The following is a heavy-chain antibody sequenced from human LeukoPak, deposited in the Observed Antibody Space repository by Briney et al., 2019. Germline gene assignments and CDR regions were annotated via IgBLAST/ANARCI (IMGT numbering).Heavy chain of an antibody. CDR3: ARDGP. Sequence: GGSLRLSCGASGFTFTSHWMSWVRQAPGKGLEWVANINQDGSEKYYVDSVKGRFTISRDNAKNSLYLQMNSLRAEDTAVYYCARDGPWGQGTLVTVSS. CDR2: INQDGSEK. J-gene: IGHJ5*02. CDR1: GFTFTSHW. V-gene: IGHV3-7*01.